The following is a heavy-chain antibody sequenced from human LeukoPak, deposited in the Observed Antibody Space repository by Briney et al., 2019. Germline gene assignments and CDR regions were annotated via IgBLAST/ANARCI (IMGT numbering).Heavy chain of an antibody. CDR3: ARGPRYSFY. CDR1: GLIISHNS. D-gene: IGHD6-13*01. CDR2: IYIDGTT. V-gene: IGHV3-53*01. Sequence: GGSLRFSGAASGLIISHNSMTWVRQAPGKGLEWISVIYIDGTTYYADSVKGRFTISRDQANNTLYLQMNTLRDEDTAVYYCARGPRYSFYWGQGTLVSVSS. J-gene: IGHJ4*02.